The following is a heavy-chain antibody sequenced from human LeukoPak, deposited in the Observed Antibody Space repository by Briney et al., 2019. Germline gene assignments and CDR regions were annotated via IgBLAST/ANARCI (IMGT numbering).Heavy chain of an antibody. J-gene: IGHJ4*02. V-gene: IGHV1-69*13. D-gene: IGHD3-22*01. CDR3: ARGYYYDSSGYYYVPFDY. CDR1: LGTFSSYA. CDR2: IIPIFGTA. Sequence: GASVKVSCKASLGTFSSYAISWVRQAPGQGLEWMGGIIPIFGTANYAQKFQGRVTITADESTSTAYMELSSLRSEDTAVYYCARGYYYDSSGYYYVPFDYWGQGTLVTVSS.